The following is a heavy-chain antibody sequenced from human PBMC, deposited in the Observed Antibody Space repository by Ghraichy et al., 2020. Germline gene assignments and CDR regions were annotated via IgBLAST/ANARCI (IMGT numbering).Heavy chain of an antibody. J-gene: IGHJ4*02. V-gene: IGHV3-48*04. CDR2: ISSSSSTI. D-gene: IGHD1-26*01. Sequence: GGSLRLSCAASGFTFSSYSMNWVRQAPGKGLEWVSYISSSSSTIYYADSVKGRFTISRDNAKNSLYLQMNSLRAEDTVVYYCARGANSGTFDYWGQGTLVTVSS. CDR1: GFTFSSYS. CDR3: ARGANSGTFDY.